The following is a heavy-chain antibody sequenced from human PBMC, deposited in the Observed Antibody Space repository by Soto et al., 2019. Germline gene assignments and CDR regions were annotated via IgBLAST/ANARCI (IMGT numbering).Heavy chain of an antibody. D-gene: IGHD4-17*01. CDR3: ARDPAILTVTPPGNYYGMDV. CDR2: ISAYNGNT. J-gene: IGHJ6*04. V-gene: IGHV1-18*01. Sequence: ASVKVSCKASGYTFTSYGISWVRQAPGQGLEWMGWISAYNGNTKYAQKLQGRVTMTTDTSTSTAYMELRSLRSDDTAVYYCARDPAILTVTPPGNYYGMDVWGKGTTVTVSS. CDR1: GYTFTSYG.